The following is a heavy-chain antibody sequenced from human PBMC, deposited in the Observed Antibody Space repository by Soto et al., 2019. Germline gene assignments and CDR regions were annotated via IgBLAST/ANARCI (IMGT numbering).Heavy chain of an antibody. CDR2: ISYDGSNK. D-gene: IGHD3-22*01. CDR3: ATQSDAGDSSGYYYSSYFDY. V-gene: IGHV3-30-3*01. CDR1: GFTFSSYA. J-gene: IGHJ4*02. Sequence: GGSLRLSCAASGFTFSSYAMHWVRQAPGKGLEWVAVISYDGSNKYYADSVKGRFTISRDNSKNTLYLQMNSLRAEDTAVYYCATQSDAGDSSGYYYSSYFDYWGQGTLVTVSS.